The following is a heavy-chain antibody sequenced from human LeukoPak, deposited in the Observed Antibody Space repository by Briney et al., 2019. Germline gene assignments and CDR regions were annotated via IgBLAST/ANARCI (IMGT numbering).Heavy chain of an antibody. CDR2: IWYDGSNK. CDR3: AREWPRIAAAGSYYYGMDV. CDR1: GFTFSSYG. V-gene: IGHV3-33*01. Sequence: AGGSLRLSCAASGFTFSSYGMHWVRQAPGKGLEWVAVIWYDGSNKYYADSVKGRFTISRDNSKNTLYLQMNSLRAEDTAVYYCAREWPRIAAAGSYYYGMDVWGQGTTVTVSS. J-gene: IGHJ6*02. D-gene: IGHD6-13*01.